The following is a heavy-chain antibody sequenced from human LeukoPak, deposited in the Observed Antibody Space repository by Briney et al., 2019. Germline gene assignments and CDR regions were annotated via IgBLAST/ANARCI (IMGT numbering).Heavy chain of an antibody. CDR1: GGSFSGYY. CDR3: ARAQGMVYASYRYVYGMDV. D-gene: IGHD2-8*01. J-gene: IGHJ6*02. CDR2: INHSGST. V-gene: IGHV4-34*01. Sequence: SETLSLTCAVYGGSFSGYYWSWIRQPPGKGLEWIGEINHSGSTNYNPSLKGRVTISVDTSKNQFSLKLSSVTAADTAVYYCARAQGMVYASYRYVYGMDVWGQGTTVTVSS.